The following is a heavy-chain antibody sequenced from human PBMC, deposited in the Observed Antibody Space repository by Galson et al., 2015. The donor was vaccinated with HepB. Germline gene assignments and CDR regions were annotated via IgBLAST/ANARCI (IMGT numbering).Heavy chain of an antibody. CDR1: GGSISTYY. Sequence: TLSLTCTVSGGSISTYYWSFIRQSPGQGLEWVGYIYYTGSTNYHPSLKSRVTISLDTSKNKFSLKSNSVTAADTAVYYCARRNGILGYGFDSWGQGILVTVSS. CDR3: ARRNGILGYGFDS. V-gene: IGHV4-59*08. J-gene: IGHJ4*02. CDR2: IYYTGST. D-gene: IGHD5-18*01.